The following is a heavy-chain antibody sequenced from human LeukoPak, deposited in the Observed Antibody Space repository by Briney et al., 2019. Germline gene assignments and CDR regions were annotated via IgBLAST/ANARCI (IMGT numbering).Heavy chain of an antibody. CDR3: ARYCSGGRCYSGLDY. CDR1: GFTINSNA. CDR2: ITGST. D-gene: IGHD6-25*01. V-gene: IGHV3-23*01. J-gene: IGHJ4*02. Sequence: GGSLRLSCAASGFTINSNAMNWVRQAPGKGPEWVSAITGSTYYADSVKGRFTISRDNSKNTLHLQMKSLRAEDTAIYYCARYCSGGRCYSGLDYWGQGTLVTVSS.